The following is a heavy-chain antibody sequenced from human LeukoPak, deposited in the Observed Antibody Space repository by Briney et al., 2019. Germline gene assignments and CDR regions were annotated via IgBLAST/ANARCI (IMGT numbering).Heavy chain of an antibody. V-gene: IGHV4-34*01. Sequence: SETLSLTCAAYGGAPSGYYCAWIRQPPGKGLEWIGEIHHRGSTHYNPSLQSRVTISIDTSKNQFSLKVNSVTAADTALYYCARTRDGYLRYWSQGSLVTVSS. CDR2: IHHRGST. CDR3: ARTRDGYLRY. J-gene: IGHJ4*02. D-gene: IGHD5-24*01. CDR1: GGAPSGYY.